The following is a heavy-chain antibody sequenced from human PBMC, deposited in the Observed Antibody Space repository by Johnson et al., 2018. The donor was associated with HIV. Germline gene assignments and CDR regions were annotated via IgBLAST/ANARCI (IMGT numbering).Heavy chain of an antibody. CDR3: TTGLPGATDDAFDI. CDR2: IYSGGST. CDR1: GFTVSSNY. Sequence: EVQLVESGGGLVQPGGSLRLSCAASGFTVSSNYMSWVRQAPGKGLEWVSVIYSGGSTYYADSVKGRFTISRDNSKNTLYLQMNSLRAEDTAVYYCTTGLPGATDDAFDIWGQGTMVTVSS. J-gene: IGHJ3*02. D-gene: IGHD5-12*01. V-gene: IGHV3-66*01.